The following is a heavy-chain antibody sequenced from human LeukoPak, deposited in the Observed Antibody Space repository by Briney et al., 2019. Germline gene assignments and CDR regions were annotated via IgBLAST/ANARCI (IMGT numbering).Heavy chain of an antibody. D-gene: IGHD3-10*01. CDR3: ARPTRRYWELFDAFEI. J-gene: IGHJ3*02. Sequence: ASVNVSFKASGYTFTNYGISWVRPAPGQGLEWMGWISAYNGNTNYVQKLHGRVTMTTDTSTSTAYMELRSLRSDDTAVYYCARPTRRYWELFDAFEIWGQGTMVTVSS. CDR2: ISAYNGNT. V-gene: IGHV1-18*01. CDR1: GYTFTNYG.